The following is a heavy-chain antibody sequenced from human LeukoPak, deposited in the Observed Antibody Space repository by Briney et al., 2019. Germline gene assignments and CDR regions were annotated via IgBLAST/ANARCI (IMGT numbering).Heavy chain of an antibody. D-gene: IGHD6-13*01. CDR1: GFTFSNYW. CDR2: ISGSGGST. CDR3: ASPFGYSSSWYDDY. V-gene: IGHV3-23*01. Sequence: GGSLRLSCAASGFTFSNYWMSWVRQAPGKGLEWVSAISGSGGSTYYADSVKGRFTISRDNSKNTLYLQMNSLRAEDTAVYYCASPFGYSSSWYDDYWGQGTLVTVSS. J-gene: IGHJ4*02.